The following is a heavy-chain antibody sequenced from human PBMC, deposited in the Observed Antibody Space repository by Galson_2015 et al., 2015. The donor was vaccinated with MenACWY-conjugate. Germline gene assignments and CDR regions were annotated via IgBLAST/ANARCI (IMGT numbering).Heavy chain of an antibody. CDR1: GGSISSYY. CDR2: IYYSGST. Sequence: SETLSLTCTVSGGSISSYYWSWIRQPPGKGLEWIGYIYYSGSTNYNPSLKSRVTISVDTSKNQFSLKLSSVTAADTAVYYCARAPMETIVVGHQYYYGMDVWGQGTTVTVSS. D-gene: IGHD3-22*01. CDR3: ARAPMETIVVGHQYYYGMDV. V-gene: IGHV4-59*01. J-gene: IGHJ6*02.